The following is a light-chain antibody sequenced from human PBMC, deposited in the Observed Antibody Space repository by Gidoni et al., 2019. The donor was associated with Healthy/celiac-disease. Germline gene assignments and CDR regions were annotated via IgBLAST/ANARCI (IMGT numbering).Light chain of an antibody. CDR2: YDS. CDR1: NIGRQS. CDR3: QVWDSSSDRVV. V-gene: IGLV3-21*04. Sequence: SYVLTPPTSVSVAPGKTARIPCGGNNIGRQSVHWYQQKPGQSPVQVIYYDSNRPSGIPERFSGSNSGNAATLTISRVEAGDEADYYCQVWDSSSDRVVFGGGTKLTVL. J-gene: IGLJ2*01.